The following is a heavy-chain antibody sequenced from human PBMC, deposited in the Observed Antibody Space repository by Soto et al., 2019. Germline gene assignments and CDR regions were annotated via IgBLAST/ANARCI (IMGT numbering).Heavy chain of an antibody. Sequence: QVQLVQSGAEVKKPGSSVKVSCKASGGTFSSYAISWVRQAPGQGLEWMGGIIPIFGTANYAQKFQGRATITADESTSTAYMELSSLRSEDTAVYYCARSITMVRGVYNWFDPWGQGTLVTVSS. D-gene: IGHD3-10*01. V-gene: IGHV1-69*01. CDR2: IIPIFGTA. J-gene: IGHJ5*02. CDR3: ARSITMVRGVYNWFDP. CDR1: GGTFSSYA.